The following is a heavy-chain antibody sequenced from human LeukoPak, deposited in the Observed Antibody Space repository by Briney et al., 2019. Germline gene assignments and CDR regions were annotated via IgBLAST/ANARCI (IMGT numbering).Heavy chain of an antibody. CDR2: IRYDGSNK. V-gene: IGHV3-30*02. Sequence: PGGSLRLSCAASGFTFSDYYMSWIRQAPGKGLEWVAFIRYDGSNKYYADSVKGRFTISRDNSKNTLYLQMNSLRAEDTAVYYCAKDRQLERLSFDYWGQGTLVTVSS. D-gene: IGHD1-1*01. CDR1: GFTFSDYY. J-gene: IGHJ4*02. CDR3: AKDRQLERLSFDY.